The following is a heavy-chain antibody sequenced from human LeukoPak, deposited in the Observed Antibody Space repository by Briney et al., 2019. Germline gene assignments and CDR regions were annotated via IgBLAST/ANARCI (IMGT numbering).Heavy chain of an antibody. V-gene: IGHV4-59*01. CDR3: ARVSPDNYYDSSGYYYGFDY. CDR2: IYYSGST. CDR1: GGSISSCY. J-gene: IGHJ4*02. D-gene: IGHD3-22*01. Sequence: SETLSLTCTVSGGSISSCYWSWIRQPPGKGLECIGYIYYSGSTNYNPSLKSRVTISVDTSKNQFSLKLSSVTAADTAVYYCARVSPDNYYDSSGYYYGFDYWGQGTLVTVSS.